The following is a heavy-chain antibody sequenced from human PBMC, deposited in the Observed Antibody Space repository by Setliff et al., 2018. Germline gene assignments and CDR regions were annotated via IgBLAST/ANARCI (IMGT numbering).Heavy chain of an antibody. V-gene: IGHV4-4*07. J-gene: IGHJ4*02. CDR2: IYITGNP. CDR3: ASMGATRDY. D-gene: IGHD1-26*01. Sequence: SETLSLTCTVSGASIRHTSYFWTWVRQPAGKGLEWIGHIYITGNPGVNPSLESRVAMSIDKSRNQFSLNLQSVTAADTAVYYCASMGATRDYWGQGTLVTVSS. CDR1: GASIRHTSYF.